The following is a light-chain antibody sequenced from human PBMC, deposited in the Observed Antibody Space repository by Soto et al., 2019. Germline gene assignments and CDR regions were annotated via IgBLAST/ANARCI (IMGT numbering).Light chain of an antibody. V-gene: IGKV3-20*01. CDR3: QQYVTSSWT. J-gene: IGKJ1*01. Sequence: ETVLSQSRLTLSMSXREGATLTXXXSQSVINNYLAWYQQKAGQAPRLLIYDASTRATGIPDRFSGSGSGTDFTLTISRLEAEDFAVYYCQQYVTSSWTFGQGTKVDI. CDR2: DAS. CDR1: QSVINNY.